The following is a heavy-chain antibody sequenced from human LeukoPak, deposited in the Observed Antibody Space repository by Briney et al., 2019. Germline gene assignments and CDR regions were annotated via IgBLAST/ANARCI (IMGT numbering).Heavy chain of an antibody. D-gene: IGHD4-17*01. CDR3: ARSYGDYHIDY. Sequence: GGSLRLSCAVSGFTLSTYNMNWVRQAPGKGLEWVSSVSSSSVYIYYADSVKGRFTVSRDNAKNSLYLRMNSLRAEDTAVYYCARSYGDYHIDYWGQGTLVTVSS. CDR1: GFTLSTYN. CDR2: VSSSSVYI. V-gene: IGHV3-21*01. J-gene: IGHJ4*02.